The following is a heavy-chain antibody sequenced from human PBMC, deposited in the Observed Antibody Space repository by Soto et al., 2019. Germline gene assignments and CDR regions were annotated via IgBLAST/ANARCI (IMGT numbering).Heavy chain of an antibody. CDR3: AKDHWGSY. D-gene: IGHD3-16*01. CDR1: GFTFDGYA. CDR2: ISTSGGNT. J-gene: IGHJ4*02. Sequence: EVQLLESGGGLIQPGGSLRLSCAASGFTFDGYAMSWVRQAPGKGLEWVSAISTSGGNTFYAVSVKGRFTITRDNSKNTLYLQMNRRRTEDTAVYYCAKDHWGSYSGQGTLVTVSS. V-gene: IGHV3-23*01.